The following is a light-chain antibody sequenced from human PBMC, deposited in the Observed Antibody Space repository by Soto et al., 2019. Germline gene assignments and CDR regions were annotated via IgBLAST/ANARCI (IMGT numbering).Light chain of an antibody. V-gene: IGKV1-27*01. CDR1: QAINNY. Sequence: DILMTQSPFSLSVSVGDRVAITCRASQAINNYLAWYQQKPGKFPKLLIYAASTLHPGVPSRFSGSGSGTDFTLTISSLQPEDVATYYCQKYNSAPLTFGPGTRLEI. CDR3: QKYNSAPLT. CDR2: AAS. J-gene: IGKJ5*01.